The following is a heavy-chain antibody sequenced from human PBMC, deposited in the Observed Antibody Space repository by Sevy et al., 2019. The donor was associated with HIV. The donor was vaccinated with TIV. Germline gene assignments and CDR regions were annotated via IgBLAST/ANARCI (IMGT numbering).Heavy chain of an antibody. J-gene: IGHJ4*02. Sequence: GGSLRLSCAASGFKFSVYSMNWVRQAPGKGLEWISYMTSDTRTIKYAESVKGRFTIYGDNARNSVYLQMNSLRDEDTAVYYCARSVEGHFDYWGQGTLVTVSS. CDR3: ARSVEGHFDY. V-gene: IGHV3-48*02. D-gene: IGHD1-1*01. CDR2: MTSDTRTI. CDR1: GFKFSVYS.